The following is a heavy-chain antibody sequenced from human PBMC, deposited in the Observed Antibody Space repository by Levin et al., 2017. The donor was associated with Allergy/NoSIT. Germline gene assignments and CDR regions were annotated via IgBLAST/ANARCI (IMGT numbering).Heavy chain of an antibody. Sequence: PGGSLRLSCAASGFTFISYAMHWVRQAPGKGLEWVAVISYDGNNKYYADSVKGRLTISRDNSRNTLYLQMNSLRPEDTAVYYCVRARYYDFWSGPGGYWGQGTLVTVSS. CDR3: VRARYYDFWSGPGGY. D-gene: IGHD3-3*01. V-gene: IGHV3-30-3*01. CDR2: ISYDGNNK. CDR1: GFTFISYA. J-gene: IGHJ4*02.